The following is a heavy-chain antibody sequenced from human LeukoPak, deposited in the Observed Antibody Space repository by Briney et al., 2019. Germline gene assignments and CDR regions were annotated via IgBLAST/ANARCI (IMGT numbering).Heavy chain of an antibody. D-gene: IGHD3-10*01. Sequence: SDTLSLTCAVSGYPITSSSWWGWIRQPPGKGLEWIGYIYHSGTTYYNPSLQSRVTMSVDTSKNQFSLKLSSVTAVDTAVYYCARKENVYYYFDYWGQGTLVTVSS. V-gene: IGHV4-28*01. J-gene: IGHJ4*02. CDR2: IYHSGTT. CDR1: GYPITSSSW. CDR3: ARKENVYYYFDY.